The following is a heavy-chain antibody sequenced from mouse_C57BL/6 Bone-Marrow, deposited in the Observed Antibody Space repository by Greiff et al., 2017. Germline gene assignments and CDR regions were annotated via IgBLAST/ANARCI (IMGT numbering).Heavy chain of an antibody. CDR2: IYPGGGYT. CDR1: GYTFTNYW. CDR3: ARSPPYYYGSSYGWYFDV. J-gene: IGHJ1*03. Sequence: VQLVESGAELVRPGTSVKMSCKASGYTFTNYWIGWAKQRPGHGLEWIGDIYPGGGYTNYNEKFKGKATLTADKSSSTAYMQFSSLTSEDSAIYYCARSPPYYYGSSYGWYFDVWGTGTTVTVSS. D-gene: IGHD1-1*01. V-gene: IGHV1-63*01.